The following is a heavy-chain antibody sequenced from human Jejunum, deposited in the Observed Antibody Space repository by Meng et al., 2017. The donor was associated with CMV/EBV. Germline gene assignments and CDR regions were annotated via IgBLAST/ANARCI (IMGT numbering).Heavy chain of an antibody. V-gene: IGHV4-31*02. D-gene: IGHD3-10*01. Sequence: YWSWIRHDPGQGLGWIGDITDSGDTHYNPSLGSRITISGGTSKSNFSLHLNSVTAADTAIYYCAREISRKFFGDFLVELKGNWFDHWGHGTLVTVSS. J-gene: IGHJ5*02. CDR3: AREISRKFFGDFLVELKGNWFDH. CDR1: Y. CDR2: ITDSGDT.